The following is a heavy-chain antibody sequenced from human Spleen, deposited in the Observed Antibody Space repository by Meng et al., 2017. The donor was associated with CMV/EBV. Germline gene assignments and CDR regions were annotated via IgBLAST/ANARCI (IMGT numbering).Heavy chain of an antibody. J-gene: IGHJ4*02. Sequence: SVKVSCKASGYTFTSYEMNWVRQAPAQGLEWMGGISGYNGHTNYAQKFQGRVTLTADTAASSAFMELRCLKPDDTAVYYCARDLTTAHDYWGPGTLVTVSS. CDR2: ISGYNGHT. D-gene: IGHD2-21*02. V-gene: IGHV1-18*01. CDR1: GYTFTSYE. CDR3: ARDLTTAHDY.